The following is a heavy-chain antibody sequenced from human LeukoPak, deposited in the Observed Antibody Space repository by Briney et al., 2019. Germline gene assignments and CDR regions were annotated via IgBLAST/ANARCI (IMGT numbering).Heavy chain of an antibody. Sequence: GGSLRLSCAVSGSTFSSYEMNWVRQAPGKGLEWVSYISSSGSTIYYADSVKGRFTISRDNAKHSLYLQMNSLRAEDTAVYYCAELGITMIGGVWGKGTTVTISS. CDR1: GSTFSSYE. J-gene: IGHJ6*04. V-gene: IGHV3-48*03. D-gene: IGHD3-10*02. CDR2: ISSSGSTI. CDR3: AELGITMIGGV.